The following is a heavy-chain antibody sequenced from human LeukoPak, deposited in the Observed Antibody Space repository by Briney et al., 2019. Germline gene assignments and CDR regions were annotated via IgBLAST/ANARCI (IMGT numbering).Heavy chain of an antibody. CDR2: IKQDEGEK. V-gene: IGHV3-7*01. CDR1: GFTFSNYW. D-gene: IGHD3-10*02. J-gene: IGHJ6*04. CDR3: AELGITMIGGV. Sequence: GGSLRLSCAASGFTFSNYWMNWVRQAPGKGPEWVANIKQDEGEKYSVDSVKGRFTISRDNAKNSLYLQMNSLRAEDTAVYYCAELGITMIGGVWGKGTTVTISS.